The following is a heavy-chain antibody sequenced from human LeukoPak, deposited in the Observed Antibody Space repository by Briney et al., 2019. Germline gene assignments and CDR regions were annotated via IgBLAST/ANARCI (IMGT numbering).Heavy chain of an antibody. J-gene: IGHJ4*02. V-gene: IGHV4-59*11. CDR3: ARKGSKGSGSYFDY. CDR1: GGSISTHY. Sequence: SETLSLTCTVSGGSISTHYWSWIRQPRGKELEWIGYIYYTGSTNYNPSLKSRVTISVDTSKNQFSLKLSSVTAADTAVYYCARKGSKGSGSYFDYWGQGTLVTVSS. D-gene: IGHD1-26*01. CDR2: IYYTGST.